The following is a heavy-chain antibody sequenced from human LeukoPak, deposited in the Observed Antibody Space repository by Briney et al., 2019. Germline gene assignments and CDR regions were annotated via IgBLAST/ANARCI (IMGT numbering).Heavy chain of an antibody. J-gene: IGHJ4*02. V-gene: IGHV3-66*01. CDR1: GFTVSRND. Sequence: GGSLRLSCAASGFTVSRNDMSWVRQAPGKGLEWVSVIYSGGSTYYADSVKGRFTISRDNSKNTLYLQMNSLRAEDTAVYYCARGRESGWSTYYFDYWGQGTLVTVSS. CDR2: IYSGGST. D-gene: IGHD6-19*01. CDR3: ARGRESGWSTYYFDY.